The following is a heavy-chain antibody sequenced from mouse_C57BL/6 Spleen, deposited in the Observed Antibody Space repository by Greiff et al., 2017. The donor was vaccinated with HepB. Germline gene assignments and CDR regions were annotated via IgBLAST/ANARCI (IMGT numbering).Heavy chain of an antibody. J-gene: IGHJ2*01. D-gene: IGHD2-1*01. Sequence: EVQLQQSGPELVKPGASVKISCKASGYSFTGYYMNWVKQSPEKSLEWIGEINPSTGGTTYNQKFKAKATLTVDKSSSTAYMQPKSLTSEDSAVYYCERHDLLTPYYFDYWGKGTTLTVSS. CDR1: GYSFTGYY. CDR3: ERHDLLTPYYFDY. CDR2: INPSTGGT. V-gene: IGHV1-42*01.